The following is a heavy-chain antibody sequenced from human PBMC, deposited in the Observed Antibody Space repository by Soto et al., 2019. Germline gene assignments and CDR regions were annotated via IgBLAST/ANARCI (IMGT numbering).Heavy chain of an antibody. D-gene: IGHD1-1*01. Sequence: EMQLLESGGGLVQPGESLRLSCVVSGFSFSTYGVTWVRQAPGKGLEWVCGVSGGSGVTHYTDSVKGRFTISGDDSKNTVYLQMHSLRGEDTAVYYCTRWNGYVDLWGQGTLVTVSS. V-gene: IGHV3-23*01. CDR1: GFSFSTYG. J-gene: IGHJ4*02. CDR3: TRWNGYVDL. CDR2: VSGGSGVT.